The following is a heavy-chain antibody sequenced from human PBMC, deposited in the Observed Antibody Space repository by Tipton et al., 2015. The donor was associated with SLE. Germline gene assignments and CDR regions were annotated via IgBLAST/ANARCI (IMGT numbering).Heavy chain of an antibody. CDR2: MYHVGST. CDR1: GYSISSGFY. Sequence: TLSLTCTVSGYSISSGFYWGWIRQPPGKGLEWIASMYHVGSTYYNPSLKSRVTISVDTTKNQFSLRLTSVTAADTAVYYCARDLPLAYWGQGTLITVSP. D-gene: IGHD5/OR15-5a*01. V-gene: IGHV4-38-2*02. J-gene: IGHJ4*02. CDR3: ARDLPLAY.